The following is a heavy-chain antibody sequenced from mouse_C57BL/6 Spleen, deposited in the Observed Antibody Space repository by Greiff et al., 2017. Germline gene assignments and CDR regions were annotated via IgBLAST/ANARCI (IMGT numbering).Heavy chain of an antibody. CDR2: FHPYNDDT. J-gene: IGHJ4*01. Sequence: LVESGAELVKPGASVKMSCKASGYTFTTYPIEWMKQNHGKSLEWIGNFHPYNDDTKYNEKFKGKATLTVEKSSSTVYLELSRLTSDDSAVYYCARGYYGNYYAMDYWGQGTSVTVSS. V-gene: IGHV1-47*01. CDR1: GYTFTTYP. CDR3: ARGYYGNYYAMDY. D-gene: IGHD2-1*01.